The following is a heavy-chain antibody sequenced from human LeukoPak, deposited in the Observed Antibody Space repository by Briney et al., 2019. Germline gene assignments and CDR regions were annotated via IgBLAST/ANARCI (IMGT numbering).Heavy chain of an antibody. V-gene: IGHV4-59*01. D-gene: IGHD3-22*01. CDR1: GGSISSYY. J-gene: IGHJ4*02. Sequence: SETLSLTCTVSGGSISSYYWSWIRQPPGKGLEWIGYIYYSGSTNYNPSLKSRVTISVDTSKNQFSLKLSSVTAADTAVYYCARVGSYHSSGYYTYYFDNWGQGTLVTVSS. CDR2: IYYSGST. CDR3: ARVGSYHSSGYYTYYFDN.